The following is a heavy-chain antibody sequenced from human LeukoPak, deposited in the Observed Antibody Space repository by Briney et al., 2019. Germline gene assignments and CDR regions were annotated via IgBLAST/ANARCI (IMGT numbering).Heavy chain of an antibody. CDR1: GYTFTSYG. J-gene: IGHJ6*03. V-gene: IGHV1-2*06. CDR2: INLNSGGT. D-gene: IGHD6-6*01. Sequence: ASVKVSCKASGYTFTSYGISWVRQAPGQGLEWMGRINLNSGGTNYAQKFQGRVTMTRDTSISTAYMELSRLRSDDTAVYYCARGAYSSSSLLYYYYYMDVWGKGTTVTVSS. CDR3: ARGAYSSSSLLYYYYYMDV.